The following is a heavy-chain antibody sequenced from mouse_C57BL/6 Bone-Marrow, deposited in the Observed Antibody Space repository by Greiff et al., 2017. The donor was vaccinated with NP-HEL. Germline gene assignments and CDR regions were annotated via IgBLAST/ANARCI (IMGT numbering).Heavy chain of an antibody. CDR3: ASRLAY. J-gene: IGHJ3*01. CDR1: GFTFSSYG. Sequence: EVKVVESGGDLVKPGGSLKLSCAASGFTFSSYGMSWVRQTPDKRLEWVATISSGGSYTYSPDSVKGRFTISRDNAKNTLYLQMSSLKSEDTAMYYCASRLAYWGQGTLVTGSA. V-gene: IGHV5-6*02. CDR2: ISSGGSYT.